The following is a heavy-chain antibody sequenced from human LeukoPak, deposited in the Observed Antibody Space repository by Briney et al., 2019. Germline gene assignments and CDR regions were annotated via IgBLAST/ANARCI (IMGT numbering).Heavy chain of an antibody. CDR3: AKDRGVVVPAALDY. V-gene: IGHV3-9*01. CDR1: GFTFDDYA. J-gene: IGHJ4*02. Sequence: GGSLRLSCAASGFTFDDYAMHWVRQAPGKGLEWVSGISWNSGSIGYADSVKGRFTISRDNAKNSLYLQMNSLRAEDTALYYCAKDRGVVVPAALDYWGQGTLVIVSS. D-gene: IGHD2-2*01. CDR2: ISWNSGSI.